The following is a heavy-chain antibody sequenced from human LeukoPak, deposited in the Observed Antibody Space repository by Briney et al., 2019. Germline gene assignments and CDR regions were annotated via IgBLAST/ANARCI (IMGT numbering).Heavy chain of an antibody. V-gene: IGHV3-9*01. CDR1: GFSFDDYA. J-gene: IGHJ4*02. Sequence: PGRSLRLSCEASGFSFDDYAMHWVRQAPGKGLEWVAGISRNSYNIAYGDSVKGRFTTSRDNAKKSLSLQMNSLGTEDTAFYYCAKSRDDGTGYYYDYWGQGVLVTVAS. CDR3: AKSRDDGTGYYYDY. D-gene: IGHD3-9*01. CDR2: ISRNSYNI.